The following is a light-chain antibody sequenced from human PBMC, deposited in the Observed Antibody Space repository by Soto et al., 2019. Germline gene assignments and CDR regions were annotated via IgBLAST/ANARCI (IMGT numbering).Light chain of an antibody. V-gene: IGKV3-11*01. Sequence: EVVLTQSPVTLSLSPGERATLSCRASQSFRGLLAWYQQKPGQAPRLLISDASNRATGIPARFSGSGSGTDFTLTISSLQPEDFATYYCQQSYSTPITFGQGTRLEIK. CDR2: DAS. CDR1: QSFRGL. J-gene: IGKJ5*01. CDR3: QQSYSTPIT.